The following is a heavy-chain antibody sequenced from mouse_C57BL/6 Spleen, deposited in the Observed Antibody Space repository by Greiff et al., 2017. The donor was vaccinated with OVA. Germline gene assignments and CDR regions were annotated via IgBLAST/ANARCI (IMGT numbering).Heavy chain of an antibody. CDR1: GFTFSSYT. V-gene: IGHV5-9*01. CDR3: ARRLGQDY. J-gene: IGHJ2*01. Sequence: EVKLQESGGGLVKPGGSLKLSCAASGFTFSSYTMSWVRQTPEKRLEWVATISGGGGNTYYPDSVKGRFTISRDNAKNTLYLQMSSLRSEDTALYYCARRLGQDYWGQGTTLTVSS. D-gene: IGHD3-3*01. CDR2: ISGGGGNT.